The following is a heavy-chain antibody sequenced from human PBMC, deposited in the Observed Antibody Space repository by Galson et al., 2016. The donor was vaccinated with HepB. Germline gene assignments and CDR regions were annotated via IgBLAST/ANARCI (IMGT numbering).Heavy chain of an antibody. Sequence: QSGAEVKNPGESLKISCEGSGYTFTSFLIGWVRQMPGKGPEWMGMIHPGDSDTRYSPSFQGQVTMSADKSISIVYLQWSSLRASDTAIYFCARLSNGYGMDVWGQGTTVTVAS. CDR1: GYTFTSFL. J-gene: IGHJ6*02. D-gene: IGHD2-8*01. V-gene: IGHV5-51*01. CDR2: IHPGDSDT. CDR3: ARLSNGYGMDV.